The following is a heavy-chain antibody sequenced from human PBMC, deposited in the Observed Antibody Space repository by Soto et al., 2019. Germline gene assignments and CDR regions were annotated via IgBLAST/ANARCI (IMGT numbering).Heavy chain of an antibody. CDR1: GCSISSSSYY. Sequence: SETLSLTCTVSGCSISSSSYYWGWIRQPPGKGLEWIGSIYYSGSTYYNPSLKSRVTISVDTSKNQFSLKLSSVTAADTAVYYCASLYLSGYSYGDLYYFDYWGQGTLVTVSS. V-gene: IGHV4-39*01. D-gene: IGHD5-18*01. CDR2: IYYSGST. CDR3: ASLYLSGYSYGDLYYFDY. J-gene: IGHJ4*02.